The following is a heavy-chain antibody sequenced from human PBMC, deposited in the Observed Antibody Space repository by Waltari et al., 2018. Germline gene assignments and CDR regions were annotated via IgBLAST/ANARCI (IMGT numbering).Heavy chain of an antibody. J-gene: IGHJ6*02. CDR3: ARDYCDRTNCHGMDV. CDR1: EFTFSSYA. D-gene: IGHD2-2*01. V-gene: IGHV3-30*04. Sequence: QVQLVESGGGVVQPGRYLRLSCAASEFTFSSYAIHWVRQAPGKGLEWLAVISYNARNTYYVDSVKGRFTISRDNSKKMLYLQMNSLRAEDTTVYYCARDYCDRTNCHGMDVWGQGTTVTVSS. CDR2: ISYNARNT.